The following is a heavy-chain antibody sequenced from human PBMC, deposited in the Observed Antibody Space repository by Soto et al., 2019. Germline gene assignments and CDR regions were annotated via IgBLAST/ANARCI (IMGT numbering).Heavy chain of an antibody. CDR1: GGTFSSYA. V-gene: IGHV1-69*01. Sequence: SCKASGGTFSSYAISWVRQAPGQGLEWMGGIIPIFGTANYAQKFQGRVTITADESTSTAYMELSSLRSEDTAVYYCARAGYYYDSSGQSAIAYWGKGTLVTVSS. CDR2: IIPIFGTA. D-gene: IGHD3-22*01. CDR3: ARAGYYYDSSGQSAIAY. J-gene: IGHJ4*02.